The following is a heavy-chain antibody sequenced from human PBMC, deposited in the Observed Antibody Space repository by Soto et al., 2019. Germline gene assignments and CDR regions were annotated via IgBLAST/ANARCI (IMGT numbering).Heavy chain of an antibody. Sequence: SETLSLTCFVSGYSITAGGYYWSWIRHHPGKGLEWIGSFYSSGSIIYNPSLRSRVSISGDTSSNQFSMSLTSVTAADTARYYCARMYSSGSGWFHPWGQEPWSPSPQ. J-gene: IGHJ5*02. V-gene: IGHV4-31*03. D-gene: IGHD6-19*01. CDR2: FYSSGSI. CDR3: ARMYSSGSGWFHP. CDR1: GYSITAGGYY.